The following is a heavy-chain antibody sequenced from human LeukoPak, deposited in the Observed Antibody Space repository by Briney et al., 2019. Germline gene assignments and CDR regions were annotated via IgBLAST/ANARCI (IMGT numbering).Heavy chain of an antibody. V-gene: IGHV1-18*01. CDR1: GYTFTSYG. CDR3: ARDPGGTGPYYFDY. J-gene: IGHJ4*02. D-gene: IGHD1-1*01. Sequence: ASVKVSCKASGYTFTSYGISWVRQAPGQGLEWMGWISAYNGNTNYAQKLQGRVTMTTDTSTSTAYMELRSLRSDDTAVYYCARDPGGTGPYYFDYWGQGTLVTVSP. CDR2: ISAYNGNT.